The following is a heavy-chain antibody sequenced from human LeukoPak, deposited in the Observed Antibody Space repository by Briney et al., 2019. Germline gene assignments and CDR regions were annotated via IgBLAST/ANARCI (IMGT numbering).Heavy chain of an antibody. Sequence: PGRSLRLSCAASGFIFDDYAMHWVRQAPGKGLEWVSGISWNSGSIGYADSVKGRFTISRDNAKNSLYLQMNSLRAEDTALYYCAKSSYYDIAFDIWGQGTMVTVSS. J-gene: IGHJ3*02. CDR2: ISWNSGSI. CDR3: AKSSYYDIAFDI. CDR1: GFIFDDYA. V-gene: IGHV3-9*01. D-gene: IGHD3-22*01.